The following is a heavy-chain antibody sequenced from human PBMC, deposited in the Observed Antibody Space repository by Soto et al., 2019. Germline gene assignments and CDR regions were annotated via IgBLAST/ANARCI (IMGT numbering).Heavy chain of an antibody. J-gene: IGHJ4*02. CDR1: GGSISSYY. D-gene: IGHD4-17*01. CDR3: ARARYYGDYPYYFDY. CDR2: IYYSGST. V-gene: IGHV4-59*01. Sequence: TSETLSLTCTVSGGSISSYYWSWIRQPPGKGLEWIGYIYYSGSTNYNPSLKSRVTISVDTSKNQFSLKLSSVTAADTAVYYCARARYYGDYPYYFDYWGQGTLVTVSS.